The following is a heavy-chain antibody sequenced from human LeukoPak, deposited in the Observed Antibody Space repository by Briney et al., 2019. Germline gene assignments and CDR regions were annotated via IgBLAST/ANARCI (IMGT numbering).Heavy chain of an antibody. J-gene: IGHJ4*02. V-gene: IGHV4-39*01. Sequence: SETLSLTCTVSGGSISSSSYYWDWIRQPPGKGLEWVASSYYSGSTYYNPSLKSRVTITVDTSKNQFSLKLNSVTAADTAVYYCARQTVVAANIDYWGQGTLATVSS. CDR1: GGSISSSSYY. CDR2: SYYSGST. CDR3: ARQTVVAANIDY. D-gene: IGHD2-15*01.